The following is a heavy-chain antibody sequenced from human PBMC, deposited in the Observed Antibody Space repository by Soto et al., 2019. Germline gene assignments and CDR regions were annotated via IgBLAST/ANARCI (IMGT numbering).Heavy chain of an antibody. Sequence: QVQLVESGGGVVQPGRSLRLSCAASGFTFSSYGMHWVRQAPGKGLEWVAVISYDGSNKYYADSVKGRFTISRDNSKNTLYLQMNSLRAEDTAVYYCAKALLGYCSSTSCYDYYYYGMDVWGQETTVTVSS. CDR2: ISYDGSNK. CDR3: AKALLGYCSSTSCYDYYYYGMDV. D-gene: IGHD2-2*01. V-gene: IGHV3-30*18. J-gene: IGHJ6*02. CDR1: GFTFSSYG.